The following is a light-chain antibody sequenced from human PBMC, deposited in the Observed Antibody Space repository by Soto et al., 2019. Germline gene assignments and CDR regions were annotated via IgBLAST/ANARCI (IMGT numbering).Light chain of an antibody. J-gene: IGLJ1*01. CDR2: EDS. V-gene: IGLV2-23*01. Sequence: QSVLTQPASVSGSPGQSITISCTGTSSDVGTYNLVSWYQQHPGKAPKLMIYEDSKWPSGVSDRFTGSKSGNTASLTISGLQAEDEADYYCCSYAAGGTYVFGTGTKVTVL. CDR1: SSDVGTYNL. CDR3: CSYAAGGTYV.